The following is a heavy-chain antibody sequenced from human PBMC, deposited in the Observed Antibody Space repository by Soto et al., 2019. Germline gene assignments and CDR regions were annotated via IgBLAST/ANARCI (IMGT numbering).Heavy chain of an antibody. CDR2: INAINGTT. Sequence: ASVKVSCKASGYTFTSYAMHWVRQAPGQRLEWMGGINAINGTTNYAQKFQGRVTITADESTSTAYMELSSLRSEDTAVYYCARVIVGASRPGPNYYYYYGMDVWGQGTTVTVSS. CDR1: GYTFTSYA. CDR3: ARVIVGASRPGPNYYYYYGMDV. J-gene: IGHJ6*02. D-gene: IGHD1-26*01. V-gene: IGHV1-3*01.